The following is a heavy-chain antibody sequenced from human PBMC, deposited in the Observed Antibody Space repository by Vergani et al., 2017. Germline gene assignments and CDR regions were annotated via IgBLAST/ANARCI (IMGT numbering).Heavy chain of an antibody. CDR1: FDSIRNLY. CDR3: ASDTHSGQRADR. J-gene: IGHJ5*02. CDR2: IHYSENT. Sequence: QVQLQESGPGLVKSSETLSLTCSGSFDSIRNLYCNWIRQPPGKGLERIGSIHYSENTNYNPSLKTRVTISVDTSKNQFSLTLTSVTAADTAVYYWASDTHSGQRADRLGQGILVTVTS. D-gene: IGHD6-19*01. V-gene: IGHV4-59*11.